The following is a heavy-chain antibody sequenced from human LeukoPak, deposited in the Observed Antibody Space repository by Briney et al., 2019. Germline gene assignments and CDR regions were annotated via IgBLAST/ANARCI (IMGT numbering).Heavy chain of an antibody. V-gene: IGHV3-23*01. CDR1: GFTFSSYA. CDR2: ISGSGGST. J-gene: IGHJ4*02. D-gene: IGHD3-10*01. CDR3: AKDEDPITMVRGVTPDFDY. Sequence: GGSLRLSCAASGFTFSSYAMSWVRQAPGKGLEWVSAISGSGGSTYYADSVKGRFTISRDNSKNTLYLQMNSLRAEDTAVYYCAKDEDPITMVRGVTPDFDYWGQGTLVTVSS.